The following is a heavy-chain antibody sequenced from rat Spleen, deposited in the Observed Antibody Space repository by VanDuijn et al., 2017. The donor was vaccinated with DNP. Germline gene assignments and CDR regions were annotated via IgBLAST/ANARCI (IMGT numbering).Heavy chain of an antibody. D-gene: IGHD4-1*01. J-gene: IGHJ4*01. V-gene: IGHV5-58*01. CDR3: AKDRTWGFAMDA. CDR2: INTDGDTT. Sequence: EVHLVETGGGLVQPGRSLKLSCVASGFTFSDYWMYWIRQAPGKGLEWVASINTDGDTTSYPDSVKGRFTVSRDNAENTICLQMNSLRSEDTAKYYCAKDRTWGFAMDAWGQGTSVTVSS. CDR1: GFTFSDYW.